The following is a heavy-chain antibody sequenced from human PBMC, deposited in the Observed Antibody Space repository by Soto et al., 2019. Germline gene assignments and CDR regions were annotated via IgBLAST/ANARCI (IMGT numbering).Heavy chain of an antibody. V-gene: IGHV1-3*01. CDR2: INAGNGNT. Sequence: ASVKVSCKTPGYTFTSYAVHWVRQAPGQRLECVGWINAGNGNTKYSQKFQERVTITRDTSANTTYMELSSLRFEDTAVYYCARGDLLISFYYGLDLWGQGTTVTVSS. CDR1: GYTFTSYA. J-gene: IGHJ6*02. CDR3: ARGDLLISFYYGLDL. D-gene: IGHD2-8*01.